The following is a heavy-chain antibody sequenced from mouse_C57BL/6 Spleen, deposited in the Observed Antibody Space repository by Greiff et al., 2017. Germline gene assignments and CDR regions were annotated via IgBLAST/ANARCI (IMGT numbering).Heavy chain of an antibody. CDR2: ISYDGSN. CDR1: GYSITSGYY. J-gene: IGHJ2*01. CDR3: ARDPPGSSLDY. V-gene: IGHV3-6*01. D-gene: IGHD1-1*01. Sequence: EVQLVESGPGLVKPSQSLSLTCSVTGYSITSGYYWNWIRQFPGNKLEWMGYISYDGSNNYNPSLKNRISITRDTSKNQFFLKLNSVTTEDTATYYCARDPPGSSLDYWGQGTTLTVSS.